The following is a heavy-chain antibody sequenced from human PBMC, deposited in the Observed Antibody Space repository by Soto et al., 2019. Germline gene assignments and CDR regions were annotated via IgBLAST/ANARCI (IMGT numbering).Heavy chain of an antibody. CDR3: ARKTKVDYYDSSGYRAPHYYYGMAV. J-gene: IGHJ6*02. V-gene: IGHV1-69*13. D-gene: IGHD3-22*01. CDR1: GGTFSSYA. Sequence: SVKVSCKASGGTFSSYAISWVRQAPGQGLEWMGGIIPIFGTANYAQKFQGRVTITADESTSTAYMELSSLRSEDTAVYYCARKTKVDYYDSSGYRAPHYYYGMAVWGQGTTVTV. CDR2: IIPIFGTA.